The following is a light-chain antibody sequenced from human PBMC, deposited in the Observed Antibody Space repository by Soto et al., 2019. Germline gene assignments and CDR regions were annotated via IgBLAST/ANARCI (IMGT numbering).Light chain of an antibody. V-gene: IGKV1-17*01. CDR3: QQLNSYPIT. Sequence: DIQMAQSPSSLSASVGDRVPISCRASQRVGAFLNWYQQKPGEAPKLLIYAASTLQSGVPSRFSGSGSGTDFTLTISSLQPEDFATYYCQQLNSYPITFGQGTRLEI. CDR1: QRVGAF. CDR2: AAS. J-gene: IGKJ5*01.